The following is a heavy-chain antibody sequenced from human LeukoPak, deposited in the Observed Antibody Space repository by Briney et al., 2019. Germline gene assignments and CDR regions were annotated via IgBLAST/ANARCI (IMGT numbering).Heavy chain of an antibody. V-gene: IGHV3-7*01. Sequence: GGSLRLSCVVSGFTFSDYWMSWVRQAPGKGLEWVATIKIDGSEIYYVDSEKGRFTISRDNARNSVYMQMNSLRGKDTAIYYCAREGTLRAHWDPFDYWGQGTLVTVSS. CDR1: GFTFSDYW. CDR3: AREGTLRAHWDPFDY. CDR2: IKIDGSEI. J-gene: IGHJ4*02. D-gene: IGHD7-27*01.